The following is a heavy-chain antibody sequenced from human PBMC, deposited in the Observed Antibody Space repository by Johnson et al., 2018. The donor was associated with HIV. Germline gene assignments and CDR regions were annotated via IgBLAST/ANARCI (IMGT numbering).Heavy chain of an antibody. D-gene: IGHD3-9*01. CDR1: GFTFNTYA. CDR3: AKDVLRSFDCLPDSFDV. J-gene: IGHJ3*01. Sequence: EVQLVESGGGLAQPWGSLRLSCAASGFTFNTYAMTWVRQAPGQGLEWVSGISASGSSTYYADSVKGRFTISRDNSKNTLFLQMNYLRAEDTAVYYCAKDVLRSFDCLPDSFDVWGQGTVVTVSS. V-gene: IGHV3-23*04. CDR2: ISASGSST.